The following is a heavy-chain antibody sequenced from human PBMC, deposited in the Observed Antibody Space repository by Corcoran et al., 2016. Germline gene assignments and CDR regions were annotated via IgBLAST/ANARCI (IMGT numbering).Heavy chain of an antibody. V-gene: IGHV2-26*01. J-gene: IGHJ5*02. CDR3: ARSNSGWYRGWFDP. D-gene: IGHD6-19*01. Sequence: QVTLKESGPVLVKPTETLTLTCTVSGFSLSNARMGVSWIRQPPGKALEWLAHIFSHDEKSYSTSLKSRLTISKDTSKSQVVLTMTNMDPVDTATYYCARSNSGWYRGWFDPWGQVTRVTVSS. CDR1: GFSLSNARMG. CDR2: IFSHDEK.